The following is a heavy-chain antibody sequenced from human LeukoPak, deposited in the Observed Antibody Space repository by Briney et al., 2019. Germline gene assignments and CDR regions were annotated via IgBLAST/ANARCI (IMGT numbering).Heavy chain of an antibody. Sequence: NPGGSLRLSCAASGFTFSSYWMHWVRQSPGKGLVWVSRINSDGSSTTYADSVKGRFTISRDNAKNTLYLQLNSLRAEDTAVYYCARDVGYAAGGLYRFGLDVWGRGTTVTVSS. V-gene: IGHV3-74*01. CDR1: GFTFSSYW. CDR2: INSDGSST. CDR3: ARDVGYAAGGLYRFGLDV. D-gene: IGHD2-8*02. J-gene: IGHJ6*02.